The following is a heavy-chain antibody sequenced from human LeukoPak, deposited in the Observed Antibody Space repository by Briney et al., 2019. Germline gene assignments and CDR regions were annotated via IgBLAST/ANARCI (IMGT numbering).Heavy chain of an antibody. D-gene: IGHD6-19*01. V-gene: IGHV1-69*05. CDR2: IIPIFGTA. CDR1: GGTFSSYA. CDR3: ARGGPSIAVAGTKAMRYYFDY. J-gene: IGHJ4*02. Sequence: SVKVSCKASGGTFSSYAISWVRQAPGQGLEWMGGIIPIFGTANYAQKFQGRVTITTDESTSTAYMELSSLRSEDTAVYYCARGGPSIAVAGTKAMRYYFDYWGQGTLVTVSS.